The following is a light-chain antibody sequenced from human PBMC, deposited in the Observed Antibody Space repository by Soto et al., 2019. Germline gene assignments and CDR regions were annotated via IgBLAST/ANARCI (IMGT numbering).Light chain of an antibody. CDR2: GNS. Sequence: QSVLTQPHSVSGAPGQGVTISCTGSSSNIGAGYDVHWYQQLPGTAPKLLIYGNSNRPSGVPDRFSGSKSGTSASLAITGLQSDDEADYYCQSYDSSLSGVVFGGGTKLAVL. CDR3: QSYDSSLSGVV. CDR1: SSNIGAGYD. J-gene: IGLJ2*01. V-gene: IGLV1-40*01.